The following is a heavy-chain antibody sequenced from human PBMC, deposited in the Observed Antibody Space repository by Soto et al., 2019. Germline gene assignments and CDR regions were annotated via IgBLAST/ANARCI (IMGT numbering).Heavy chain of an antibody. Sequence: PGESLKISCKGSGYSFTSYWIVWVRQMPGKGLEWMGIIYPGDSDTRYSPSFQGQVTISADKSISTAYLQWSSLKASDTAMYYCARGDHTSLKYSSSWTANSYYYYGMDVWGQGTTVTVSS. CDR3: ARGDHTSLKYSSSWTANSYYYYGMDV. CDR1: GYSFTSYW. D-gene: IGHD6-13*01. V-gene: IGHV5-51*01. CDR2: IYPGDSDT. J-gene: IGHJ6*02.